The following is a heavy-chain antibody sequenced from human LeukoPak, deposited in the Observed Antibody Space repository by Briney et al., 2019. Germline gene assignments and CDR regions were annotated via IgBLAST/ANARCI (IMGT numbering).Heavy chain of an antibody. V-gene: IGHV1-18*01. CDR3: ARVPPATYYMDV. J-gene: IGHJ6*03. Sequence: GSSVKVSCKASGYTFTSYGISWVGQAPGKGLAWMGWINAYNGNTNYAQRLRGGATITTDTSPSTPYMGLRNRTDGETAVYYCARVPPATYYMDVWGKGTTVTVSS. CDR1: GYTFTSYG. CDR2: INAYNGNT.